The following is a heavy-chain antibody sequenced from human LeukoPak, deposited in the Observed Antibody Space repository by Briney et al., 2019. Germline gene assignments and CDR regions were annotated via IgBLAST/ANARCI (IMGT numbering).Heavy chain of an antibody. CDR1: GFTLSNYG. J-gene: IGHJ4*02. CDR2: IRYDGSNK. V-gene: IGHV3-30*02. CDR3: SKDGYNYSDY. Sequence: RSGGSLRLSCAASGFTLSNYGMHWVRQAPGKELEWVAFIRYDGSNKDYADSVKGRFTISRDNSKNTLYLQMNSLRAEDTAVYYCSKDGYNYSDYWGQGTLVTVSS. D-gene: IGHD5-24*01.